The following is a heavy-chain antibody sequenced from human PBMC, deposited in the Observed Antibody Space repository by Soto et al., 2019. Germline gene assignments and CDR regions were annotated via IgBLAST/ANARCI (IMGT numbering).Heavy chain of an antibody. V-gene: IGHV1-46*01. Sequence: QVQLVQSGAEVRKPGASVKVSCKASGYTFTSYNIHWVRQAPGQGLEWMAIIYARGGSTTYAQNLQGRVTVTRDTSTRTVYRELSSLRSDDTATYFCFRGGFDDYEKEGRYWGQGTLVTVSS. CDR2: IYARGGST. CDR3: FRGGFDDYEKEGRY. J-gene: IGHJ4*02. CDR1: GYTFTSYN. D-gene: IGHD5-12*01.